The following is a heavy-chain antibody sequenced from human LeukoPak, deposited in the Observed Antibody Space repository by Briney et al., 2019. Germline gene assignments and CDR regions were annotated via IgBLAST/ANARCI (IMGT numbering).Heavy chain of an antibody. D-gene: IGHD3-22*01. J-gene: IGHJ5*02. CDR1: GGSISSGGYS. CDR3: ARDSSGYYSFQFDP. V-gene: IGHV4-30-4*07. CDR2: IYYSGST. Sequence: SETLSLTCAVSGGSISSGGYSWSWIRQPPGKGLEWIGYIYYSGSTYYNPSLKSRVTISVDTSKNQFSLKLSSVTAADTAVYYCARDSSGYYSFQFDPWGQGTLVTVSS.